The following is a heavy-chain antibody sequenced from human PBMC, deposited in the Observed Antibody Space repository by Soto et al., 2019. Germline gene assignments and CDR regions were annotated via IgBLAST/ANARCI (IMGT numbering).Heavy chain of an antibody. CDR1: GFTFSSYG. V-gene: IGHV3-30*03. CDR2: ISYDGSNK. J-gene: IGHJ3*02. Sequence: QVQLVESGGGVVQPGRSLRLSCAASGFTFSSYGMHWVRQAPGKGLEWVAVISYDGSNKYYADSVKGRFTISRDNSKNTLYLQMNSLKTEDTAVYYCTTHDFWRPFDIWGQGTMVTVSS. D-gene: IGHD3-3*01. CDR3: TTHDFWRPFDI.